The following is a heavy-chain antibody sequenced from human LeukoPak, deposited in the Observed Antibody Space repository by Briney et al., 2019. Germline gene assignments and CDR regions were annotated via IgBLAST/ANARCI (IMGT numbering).Heavy chain of an antibody. CDR1: GGSISSGSYY. D-gene: IGHD2-2*01. CDR3: ARTTEDCSSTSCYQYWFDP. J-gene: IGHJ5*02. V-gene: IGHV4-61*02. CDR2: FYTSGST. Sequence: SETLSLTCTVSGGSISSGSYYWSWIRQPAGKGLEWIGRFYTSGSTNYNPSLKSRVTISVDTSTNQFSLKLSSVTAADTAVYYCARTTEDCSSTSCYQYWFDPWGQGTLVTVSS.